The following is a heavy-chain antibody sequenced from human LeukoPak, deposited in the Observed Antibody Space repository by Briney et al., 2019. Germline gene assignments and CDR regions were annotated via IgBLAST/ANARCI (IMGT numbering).Heavy chain of an antibody. D-gene: IGHD6-19*01. CDR2: INHSGST. Sequence: SETLSLTCAVYGGSFSGYYWSWIRQPPGKGLEWIGEINHSGSTNYNPSLKSRVTISVDTSKNQFSLKLSSVTAADTAAYYCARGVGSGIDYWGQGTLVTVSS. V-gene: IGHV4-34*01. J-gene: IGHJ4*02. CDR3: ARGVGSGIDY. CDR1: GGSFSGYY.